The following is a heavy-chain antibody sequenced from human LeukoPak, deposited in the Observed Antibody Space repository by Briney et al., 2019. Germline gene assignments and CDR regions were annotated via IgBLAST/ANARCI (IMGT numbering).Heavy chain of an antibody. Sequence: SGGSLRLSCAASGFTFSSYSMTWVRQAPGKGLEWVSSISSSSSYIYYADSVKGRFTISRDNAKNSLYLQMNSLRAEDTAVYYCARTGGNREDYWGQGTLVTVSS. CDR1: GFTFSSYS. CDR3: ARTGGNREDY. D-gene: IGHD4-23*01. J-gene: IGHJ4*02. V-gene: IGHV3-21*01. CDR2: ISSSSSYI.